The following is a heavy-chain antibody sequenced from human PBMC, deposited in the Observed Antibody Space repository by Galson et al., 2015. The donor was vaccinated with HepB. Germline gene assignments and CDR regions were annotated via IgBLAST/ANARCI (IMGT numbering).Heavy chain of an antibody. J-gene: IGHJ5*02. Sequence: SVKVSCKASGYTFTSYAMNWVRQAPGQGLEWMGWINTNTGNPTYAQGFTGRFVFSLDTSVSTAYLQISSLKAEDTAVYYCARSRSRMLAVAGQRRNNWFDPWGQGTLVTVSS. CDR1: GYTFTSYA. D-gene: IGHD6-19*01. V-gene: IGHV7-4-1*02. CDR2: INTNTGNP. CDR3: ARSRSRMLAVAGQRRNNWFDP.